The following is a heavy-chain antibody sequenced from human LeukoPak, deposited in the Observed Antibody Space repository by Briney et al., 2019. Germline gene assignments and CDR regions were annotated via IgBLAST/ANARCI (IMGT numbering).Heavy chain of an antibody. Sequence: GESLKISCKGSGYSFTSYWTGWVRQMPGKGLEWMGIIYPGDSDTRYSPSFQGQVTISADKSISTAYLQWSSLKASDTAMYYCARHVGYPYSSGWNYFDYWGQGTLVTVSS. D-gene: IGHD6-19*01. V-gene: IGHV5-51*01. CDR2: IYPGDSDT. CDR1: GYSFTSYW. J-gene: IGHJ4*02. CDR3: ARHVGYPYSSGWNYFDY.